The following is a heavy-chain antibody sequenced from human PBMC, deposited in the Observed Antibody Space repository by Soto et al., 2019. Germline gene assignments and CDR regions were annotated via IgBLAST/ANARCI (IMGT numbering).Heavy chain of an antibody. CDR2: IIPIFGTA. Sequence: VKVSCKASGGTFSSYAISWVRQAPGQGLEWMGGIIPIFGTANYAQKFQGRVTITADESTSTAYMELSSLRSEDTAVYYCARAPIVVVPAAMRPYYFDYWGQGTLVTVSS. J-gene: IGHJ4*02. CDR1: GGTFSSYA. CDR3: ARAPIVVVPAAMRPYYFDY. V-gene: IGHV1-69*13. D-gene: IGHD2-2*01.